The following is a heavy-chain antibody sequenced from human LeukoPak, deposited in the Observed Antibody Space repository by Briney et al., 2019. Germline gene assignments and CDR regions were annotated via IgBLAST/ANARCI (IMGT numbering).Heavy chain of an antibody. CDR2: IIPIFGTA. J-gene: IGHJ6*03. CDR1: GGAFSSYA. CDR3: ARVGGPSHYGGETYYMDV. V-gene: IGHV1-69*06. D-gene: IGHD4-23*01. Sequence: ASVKVSCKASGGAFSSYAISWVRQAPGQGLEWMGGIIPIFGTANYAQKFQGRVTITADKSTSTAYMELSSLRSEDTAVYYCARVGGPSHYGGETYYMDVWGKGTTVTISS.